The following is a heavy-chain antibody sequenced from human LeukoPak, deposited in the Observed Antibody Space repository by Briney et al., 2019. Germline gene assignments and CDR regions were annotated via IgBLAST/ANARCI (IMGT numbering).Heavy chain of an antibody. D-gene: IGHD1-26*01. J-gene: IGHJ4*02. CDR3: ARRHKHYYQIDY. CDR1: GYTFTSYY. V-gene: IGHV1-46*01. Sequence: GASVNVSCKASGYTFTSYYLHWVRQAPGQGLEWMGMGNPSGGSTSYAQKFQGRVTMTRDTSTTTVYMELSSLRSDDTAVFYCARRHKHYYQIDYWGQGTLVSVSS. CDR2: GNPSGGST.